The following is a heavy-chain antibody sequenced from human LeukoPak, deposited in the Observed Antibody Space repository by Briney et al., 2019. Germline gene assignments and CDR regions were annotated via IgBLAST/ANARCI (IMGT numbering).Heavy chain of an antibody. CDR2: ISGSGGST. D-gene: IGHD6-19*01. J-gene: IGHJ4*02. Sequence: GGSLRLSCAASGFTFSSYAMSWVRQAPGRGLEWVSAISGSGGSTYYADSVKGRFTISRDNSKNTLYLQMNSLRAGDTAVYYCAKGPASGWTPFLDYWGQGTLVTVSS. CDR1: GFTFSSYA. CDR3: AKGPASGWTPFLDY. V-gene: IGHV3-23*01.